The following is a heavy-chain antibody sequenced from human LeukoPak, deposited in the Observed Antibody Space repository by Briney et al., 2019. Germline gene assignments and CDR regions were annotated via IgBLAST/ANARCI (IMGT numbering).Heavy chain of an antibody. V-gene: IGHV4-39*01. Sequence: SETLSLTCTVSGGSISSSSYYWGWIRQPPGKGLEWIGSIYYSGSTYYNPSLKSRVTISVDTSKNQFSLKLSSVTAADTAVYYCARVYDYVWGSCHPFDYWGQGTLVTVSS. D-gene: IGHD3-16*01. CDR3: ARVYDYVWGSCHPFDY. J-gene: IGHJ4*02. CDR2: IYYSGST. CDR1: GGSISSSSYY.